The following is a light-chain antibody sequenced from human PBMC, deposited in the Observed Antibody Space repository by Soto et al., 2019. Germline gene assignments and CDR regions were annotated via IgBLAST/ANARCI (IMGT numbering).Light chain of an antibody. Sequence: QALVTQQPSLTVSPGGTVTLTCGSSTGAVTNGHYPYWFQQKPGQAPRTLIYDTTNRHSWTPARFSGSLLGCKAALTLSGAQPEDEAEYYCLLSYNGPYVFGTGTKVTVL. CDR2: DTT. J-gene: IGLJ1*01. V-gene: IGLV7-46*01. CDR3: LLSYNGPYV. CDR1: TGAVTNGHY.